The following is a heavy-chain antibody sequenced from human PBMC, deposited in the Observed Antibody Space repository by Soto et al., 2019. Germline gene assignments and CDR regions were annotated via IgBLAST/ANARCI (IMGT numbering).Heavy chain of an antibody. J-gene: IGHJ4*02. CDR3: ARGLDFWSGYSFDY. CDR1: GGSISSSNW. D-gene: IGHD3-3*01. V-gene: IGHV4-4*02. Sequence: LSLPCAVSGGSISSSNWWSWVRQPPGKGLEWIGEIYHSGSTNYNPSLKSRVTISVDKSKNQFSLKLSSVTAADTAVYYCARGLDFWSGYSFDYWGQGTLVTVSS. CDR2: IYHSGST.